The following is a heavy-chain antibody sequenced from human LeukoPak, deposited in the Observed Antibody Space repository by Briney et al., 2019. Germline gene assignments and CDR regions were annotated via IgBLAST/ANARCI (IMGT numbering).Heavy chain of an antibody. Sequence: ASAKVSCKASGYTFTSYYMHWVRQAPGQGLEWMGIINPSGGSTSYAQKFQGRVTMTRDMSTSTVYMELSSLRSEDTAVYYCATGAAAGTFDYWGQGTLVTVSS. CDR2: INPSGGST. CDR3: ATGAAAGTFDY. D-gene: IGHD6-13*01. J-gene: IGHJ4*02. CDR1: GYTFTSYY. V-gene: IGHV1-46*03.